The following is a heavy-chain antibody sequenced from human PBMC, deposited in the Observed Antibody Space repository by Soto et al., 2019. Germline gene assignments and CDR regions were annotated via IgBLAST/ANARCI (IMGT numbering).Heavy chain of an antibody. J-gene: IGHJ5*02. Sequence: SETLSLTGSVSGAALNSGNYYWSWIRQVPGKGLEWIGHIYVTGAVDYTPSLRDRITISQDTSERQFSLNLRLVAAADTAVYYCARLRIATNNYKWFDPWGQGTLVTVSS. CDR1: GAALNSGNYY. D-gene: IGHD2-21*01. V-gene: IGHV4-31*03. CDR3: ARLRIATNNYKWFDP. CDR2: IYVTGAV.